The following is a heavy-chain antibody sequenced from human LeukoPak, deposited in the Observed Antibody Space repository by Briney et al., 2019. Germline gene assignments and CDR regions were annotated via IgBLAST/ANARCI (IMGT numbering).Heavy chain of an antibody. J-gene: IGHJ3*02. V-gene: IGHV3-23*01. D-gene: IGHD6-19*01. Sequence: VGSLRLSCAASGFTFSSYAMSWVRQAPGKGLEWVSAISGSGGSTYYADSVKGRFTISRDNSKNTLYLQMNSLRAEDTAVYYCAKAYSSGWYCGYAFDIWGQGTMVTVSS. CDR3: AKAYSSGWYCGYAFDI. CDR2: ISGSGGST. CDR1: GFTFSSYA.